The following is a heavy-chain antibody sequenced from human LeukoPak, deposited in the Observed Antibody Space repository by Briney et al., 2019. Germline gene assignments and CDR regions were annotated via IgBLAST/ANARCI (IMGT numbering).Heavy chain of an antibody. J-gene: IGHJ3*02. V-gene: IGHV4-34*01. CDR1: GGSFSGYY. D-gene: IGHD3-16*02. CDR3: ARRIMITFGGVIASDAFDI. CDR2: IYHSGNT. Sequence: PSETLSLTCAVYGGSFSGYYWSWIRQPPGKGLEWIGSIYHSGNTYYNPSLKSRVTISVDTSKNQFSLKLSSVTAADTAVYYCARRIMITFGGVIASDAFDIWGQGTMVTVSS.